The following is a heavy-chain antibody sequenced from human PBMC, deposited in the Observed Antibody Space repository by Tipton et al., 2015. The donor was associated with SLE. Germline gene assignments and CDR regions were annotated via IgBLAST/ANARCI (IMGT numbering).Heavy chain of an antibody. CDR3: ARSHYDFWSGSNGMDV. V-gene: IGHV4-34*01. CDR1: GGSFSGYY. D-gene: IGHD3-3*01. J-gene: IGHJ6*02. CDR2: INHSGST. Sequence: TLSLTCAVYGGSFSGYYWSWIRQPPGKGLEWIGEINHSGSTNYSPSLKSRVTISVDTSKNQFSLKLSSVTAADTAVYYCARSHYDFWSGSNGMDVWGQGTTVTVSS.